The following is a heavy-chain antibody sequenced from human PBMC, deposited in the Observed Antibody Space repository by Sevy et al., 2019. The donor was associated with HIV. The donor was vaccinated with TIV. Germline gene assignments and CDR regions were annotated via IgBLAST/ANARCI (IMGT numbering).Heavy chain of an antibody. J-gene: IGHJ3*01. CDR1: GYSLTELS. V-gene: IGHV1-24*01. D-gene: IGHD3-10*01. CDR2: ADPEVGET. CDR3: AAEVFVRVRGVMMGEAFD. Sequence: ASVKVSCKVLGYSLTELSMHWVRQAPGKGLEWMGGADPEVGETVYAQKFQGRVTMTEDKSTDTAYMELTSLRSEDTALYYWAAEVFVRVRGVMMGEAFDFGGKGQWSPSPQ.